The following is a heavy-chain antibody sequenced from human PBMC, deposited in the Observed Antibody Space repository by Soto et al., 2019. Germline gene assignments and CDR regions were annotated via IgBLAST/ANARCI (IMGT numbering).Heavy chain of an antibody. CDR1: GSTFNTYG. CDR2: ISYDGSDK. Sequence: GGSLRLSCAASGSTFNTYGMHWVRQAPGKGLEWVAVISYDGSDKFYADSVKGRFTISRDNSKNTLYLQMSSLRPEDTAIYYCAKSPNFYCSSPNCYKYYFDYWGQGTLVTVSS. V-gene: IGHV3-30*18. D-gene: IGHD2-2*02. J-gene: IGHJ4*02. CDR3: AKSPNFYCSSPNCYKYYFDY.